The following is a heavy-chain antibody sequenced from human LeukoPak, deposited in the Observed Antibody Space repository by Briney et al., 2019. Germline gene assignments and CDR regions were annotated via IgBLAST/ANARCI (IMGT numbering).Heavy chain of an antibody. V-gene: IGHV3-23*01. CDR3: AKDLSYSSGSDY. CDR1: GFTFSSYA. CDR2: ISGSGGST. D-gene: IGHD6-19*01. J-gene: IGHJ4*02. Sequence: PGGSLRLSCAASGFTFSSYAMSWVRQAPGKGLEWVSAISGSGGSTYYADFVKGRFTISRDNSKNTLYLQMNSLRAEDTAAYYCAKDLSYSSGSDYWGQGTLVTVSS.